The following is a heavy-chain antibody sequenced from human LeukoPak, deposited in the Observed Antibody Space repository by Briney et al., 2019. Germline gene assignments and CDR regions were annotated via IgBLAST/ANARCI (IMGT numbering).Heavy chain of an antibody. CDR2: IWFDGSIE. J-gene: IGHJ6*03. Sequence: GGSLRLSCAASGFAFNTYGMHWARQAPGKGLEWVAVIWFDGSIEYYADSVKGRFTISRDNSMNTLYLQMDSLRAEDTAVYYCARGNSHYYYYMDVWGKGTTVTVSS. V-gene: IGHV3-33*01. CDR3: ARGNSHYYYYMDV. CDR1: GFAFNTYG. D-gene: IGHD2/OR15-2a*01.